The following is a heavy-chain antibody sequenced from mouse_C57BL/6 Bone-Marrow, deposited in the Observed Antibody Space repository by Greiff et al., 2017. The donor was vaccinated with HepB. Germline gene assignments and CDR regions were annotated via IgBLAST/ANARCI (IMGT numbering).Heavy chain of an antibody. D-gene: IGHD1-1*01. Sequence: QVQLQQPGAERVRPGTSVKLSCKASGYTFPSYWMHWVKQRPGQGLEWIGVIDPSDSYTNYNQKFKGKATLTVDTSSSTAYMQLSSLTSEDSAVYYCARDNYGYGSSYEDHWSFDVRGTATMVTAFS. CDR2: IDPSDSYT. J-gene: IGHJ1*03. V-gene: IGHV1-59*01. CDR1: GYTFPSYW. CDR3: ARDNYGYGSSYEDHWSFDV.